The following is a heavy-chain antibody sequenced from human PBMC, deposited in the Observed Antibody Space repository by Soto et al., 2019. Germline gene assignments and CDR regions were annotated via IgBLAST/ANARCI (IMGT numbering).Heavy chain of an antibody. D-gene: IGHD2-8*01. Sequence: SETLSLTCTVSGGSISSSSYYWGWIRQPPGKGLEWIGSIYYSGSTYYNPSLKSRVTISVDTSKNQFSLKLSSVTAADTAVYYCARTGYAQGSPYFDYWCQGTLVTLSS. CDR3: ARTGYAQGSPYFDY. CDR1: GGSISSSSYY. V-gene: IGHV4-39*01. J-gene: IGHJ4*02. CDR2: IYYSGST.